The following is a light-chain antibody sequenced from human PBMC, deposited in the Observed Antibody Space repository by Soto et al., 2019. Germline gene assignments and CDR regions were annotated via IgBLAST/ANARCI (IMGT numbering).Light chain of an antibody. CDR3: FSYTISCTLGV. CDR1: SSDVGGYNH. CDR2: DVS. V-gene: IGLV2-14*01. Sequence: QSALTQPASVSGSPGQSITISCTGSSSDVGGYNHVSWYQQHPGRAPKLIIYDVSDWPSGVSNRFSGSKSANTASLTISGLQAEDESDYYCFSYTISCTLGVFGTGTKVTVL. J-gene: IGLJ1*01.